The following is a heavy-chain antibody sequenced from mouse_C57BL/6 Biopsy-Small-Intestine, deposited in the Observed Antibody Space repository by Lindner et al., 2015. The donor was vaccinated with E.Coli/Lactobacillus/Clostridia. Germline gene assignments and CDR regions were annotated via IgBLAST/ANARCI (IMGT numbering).Heavy chain of an antibody. CDR2: ISRGSSTI. CDR3: AGTGYYGSSAWFAY. V-gene: IGHV5-17*01. D-gene: IGHD1-1*01. J-gene: IGHJ3*01. Sequence: VQLQESGGGLVKPGGSLKLSCAASGFTFIDYGMHWVRQAPEKGLEWVAYISRGSSTIFYADTVKGRFTISRDNAKNTLFLQMTSLRSEDTAIYYCAGTGYYGSSAWFAYWGQGTLVSVSA. CDR1: GFTFIDYG.